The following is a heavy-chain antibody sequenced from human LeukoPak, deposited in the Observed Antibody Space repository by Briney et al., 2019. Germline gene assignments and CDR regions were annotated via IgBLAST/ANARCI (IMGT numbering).Heavy chain of an antibody. D-gene: IGHD2-15*01. Sequence: GGSLRLSRAASGFTFSSYGMHWVRQAPGKGLEWVAVIWYDGSNKYYADSVKGRFTISRDNSKNTLYLQMNSLRAEDTAVYYCAKEACSGGSCYENYWGQGTLVTVSS. CDR1: GFTFSSYG. V-gene: IGHV3-33*06. CDR3: AKEACSGGSCYENY. CDR2: IWYDGSNK. J-gene: IGHJ4*02.